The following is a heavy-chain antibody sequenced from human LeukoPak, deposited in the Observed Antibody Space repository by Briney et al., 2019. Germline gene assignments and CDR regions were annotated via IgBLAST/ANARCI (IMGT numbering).Heavy chain of an antibody. J-gene: IGHJ4*02. CDR3: ARGPAASGYSYGFRYYYFDY. V-gene: IGHV3-48*03. Sequence: GGSLRLSCAASGFTFSSYEMNWVRQAPGKGLEWASYISSSGSTIYYADSVKGRFTISRDNAKNSLYLQMNSLRAEDTAVYYCARGPAASGYSYGFRYYYFDYWGQGTLVTVSS. CDR2: ISSSGSTI. CDR1: GFTFSSYE. D-gene: IGHD5-18*01.